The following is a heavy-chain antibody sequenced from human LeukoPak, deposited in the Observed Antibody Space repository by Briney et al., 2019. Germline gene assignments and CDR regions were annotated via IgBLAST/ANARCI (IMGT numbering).Heavy chain of an antibody. CDR3: ARDLGSGSPNVYFDY. Sequence: GGSLRLSCAASGFTFRSYGMHWGRQAPGKGLEWVALIWYDGSNKYYVDSVKGRFTISRDNSKNTLYLQMNSLRAEDTAVYYCARDLGSGSPNVYFDYWGQGTLVTVSS. CDR2: IWYDGSNK. D-gene: IGHD3-10*01. V-gene: IGHV3-33*01. CDR1: GFTFRSYG. J-gene: IGHJ4*02.